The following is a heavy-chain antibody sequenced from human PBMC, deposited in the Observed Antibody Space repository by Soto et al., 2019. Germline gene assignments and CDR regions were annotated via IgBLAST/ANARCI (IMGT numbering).Heavy chain of an antibody. V-gene: IGHV3-33*01. Sequence: QVQLVESGGGVVQPGRSLRLSCAASGFTFSSYGMHWVRQAPGKGLEWVAVIWYDGSNKYYADSVKGRFTISRDNSKNTLYLQMNSLRAEDTAVYYCARGDEYYYDSSGYSWGQGTLVTGSS. J-gene: IGHJ5*02. D-gene: IGHD3-22*01. CDR2: IWYDGSNK. CDR1: GFTFSSYG. CDR3: ARGDEYYYDSSGYS.